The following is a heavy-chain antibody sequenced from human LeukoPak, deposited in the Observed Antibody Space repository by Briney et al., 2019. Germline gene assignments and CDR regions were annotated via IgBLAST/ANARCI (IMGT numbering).Heavy chain of an antibody. CDR3: ARSTPVVVAATRFRRWFDP. Sequence: SETLSLTCTVSGYSISSGFYWGWIRQPPGKGLEWIGEINRSGSTNYNPSLKSRVTISVDTSKNQFSLKLSSVTAADTAVYYCARSTPVVVAATRFRRWFDPWGQGTLVTVSS. V-gene: IGHV4-38-2*02. CDR2: INRSGST. J-gene: IGHJ5*02. D-gene: IGHD2-15*01. CDR1: GYSISSGFY.